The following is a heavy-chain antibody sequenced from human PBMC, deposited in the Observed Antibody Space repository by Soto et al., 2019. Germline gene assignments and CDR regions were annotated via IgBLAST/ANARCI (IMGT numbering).Heavy chain of an antibody. CDR2: MYFGGSF. CDR1: GASVSHGY. CDR3: ARSYYDSTGFAVDP. Sequence: QMQLQASGPGLVKPSETLSLTCNVSGASVSHGYWSWIRQPPGKGLEWIGFMYFGGSFNYNPSRPGRATISLETSKNQCPMKLTSGAASDTAVYFCARSYYDSTGFAVDPWGQGTLVTVSS. V-gene: IGHV4-59*02. J-gene: IGHJ5*02. D-gene: IGHD3-22*01.